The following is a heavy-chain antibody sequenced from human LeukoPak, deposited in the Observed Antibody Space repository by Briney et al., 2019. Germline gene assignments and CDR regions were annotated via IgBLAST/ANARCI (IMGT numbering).Heavy chain of an antibody. Sequence: PGGSLRLSCAASGFTFSSYWMHWVRQAPGKGLVWVSRINIDGSSTSYADSVKGRFTISRDNAKNSLHLQMNSLRAEDTAVYYCARGSTSSDYWGQGTLVTVSS. CDR3: ARGSTSSDY. D-gene: IGHD6-6*01. V-gene: IGHV3-74*01. CDR2: INIDGSST. CDR1: GFTFSSYW. J-gene: IGHJ4*02.